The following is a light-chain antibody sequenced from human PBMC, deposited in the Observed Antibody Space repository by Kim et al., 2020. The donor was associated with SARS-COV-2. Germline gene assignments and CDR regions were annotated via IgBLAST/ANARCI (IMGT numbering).Light chain of an antibody. V-gene: IGLV4-69*01. CDR2: LNSDGTH. CDR1: RGHSTYA. J-gene: IGLJ3*02. CDR3: QTWGTGIWV. Sequence: APVKVTCTLSRGHSTYAISWYQQQPEKGPRYLMKLNSDGTHSKGDGIPDRFSGSSSGAERYLTISSLQSEDEADYYCQTWGTGIWVFGGGTQLTVL.